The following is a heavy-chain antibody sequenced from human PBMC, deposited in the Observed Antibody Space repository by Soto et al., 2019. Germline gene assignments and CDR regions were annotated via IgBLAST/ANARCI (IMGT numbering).Heavy chain of an antibody. CDR1: GGSISIYY. J-gene: IGHJ5*02. CDR2: IYYSGST. CDR3: ARRGYYYDSSGYTNWFDP. Sequence: PSETLALSCTVSGGSISIYYWSWIRQHPGKGLEWIGYIYYSGSTNYNPSLKSRVTISVDTSKNQFSLKLSSVTAADTAVYYCARRGYYYDSSGYTNWFDPWGQGTLVTVSS. V-gene: IGHV4-59*08. D-gene: IGHD3-22*01.